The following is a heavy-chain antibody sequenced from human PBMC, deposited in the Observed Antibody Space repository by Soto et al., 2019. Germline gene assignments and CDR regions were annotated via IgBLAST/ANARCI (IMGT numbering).Heavy chain of an antibody. CDR1: GYTFTSYY. J-gene: IGHJ5*01. Sequence: ASVKVSCKASGYTFTSYYMHWVRQAPGQGLEWMGIIDPSGGGTSYAQKFQGRLTMTRDTSTSTVYMELSSLRSEDTAVYYCARDRVDCSGGNCWMSVEDTWG. CDR2: IDPSGGGT. V-gene: IGHV1-46*01. CDR3: ARDRVDCSGGNCWMSVEDT. D-gene: IGHD2-15*01.